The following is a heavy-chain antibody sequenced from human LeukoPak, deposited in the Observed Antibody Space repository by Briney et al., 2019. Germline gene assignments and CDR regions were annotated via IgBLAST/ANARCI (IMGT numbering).Heavy chain of an antibody. CDR1: GGSISSGGYY. D-gene: IGHD3-3*01. V-gene: IGHV4-31*03. CDR2: IYYSGST. Sequence: SQTLSLTCTVSGGSISSGGYYWSWIRQHPGKGLEWIGYIYYSGSTYYNPSLKSRVTISVDTSKNQFSLKLSSVTAADTAVYYCARDLDPHDFWSGCYGYYYYYMDVWGKGTTVTVSS. CDR3: ARDLDPHDFWSGCYGYYYYYMDV. J-gene: IGHJ6*03.